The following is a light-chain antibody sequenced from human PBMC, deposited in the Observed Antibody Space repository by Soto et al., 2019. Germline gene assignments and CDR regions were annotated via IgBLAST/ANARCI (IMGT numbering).Light chain of an antibody. CDR2: DVS. Sequence: QSALTRPRTVSGSPGQSGTISCTGTSSDVGGYNYVSLYHQHPGKPPTLMIYDVSTRPSGVPDRFSGSKSGNTASLTISGLHAEDEADYYCCSYAGSYTFAVFGTGPKVTVL. CDR1: SSDVGGYNY. CDR3: CSYAGSYTFAV. V-gene: IGLV2-11*02. J-gene: IGLJ1*01.